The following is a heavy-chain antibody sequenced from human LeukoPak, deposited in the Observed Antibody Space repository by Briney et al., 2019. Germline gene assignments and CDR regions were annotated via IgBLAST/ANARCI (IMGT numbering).Heavy chain of an antibody. D-gene: IGHD5-24*01. CDR3: AKDDHISPWLQWH. CDR1: GFTFRTYA. V-gene: IGHV3-23*01. CDR2: TSGSGGST. Sequence: GGSLRLSCAASGFTFRTYAMSWVRQTPGKGLDWVSVTSGSGGSTYYADSVRGRFTISRDNSRNTLYLQMNSLRVEDTAVYYCAKDDHISPWLQWHWGQGTMVTVSS. J-gene: IGHJ3*01.